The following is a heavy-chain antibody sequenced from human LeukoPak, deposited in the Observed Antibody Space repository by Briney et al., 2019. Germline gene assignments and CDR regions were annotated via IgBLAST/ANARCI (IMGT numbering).Heavy chain of an antibody. CDR1: GGSISSSSYY. CDR2: IYYSGST. V-gene: IGHV4-39*07. D-gene: IGHD1-26*01. J-gene: IGHJ4*02. Sequence: SETLSLTCTVSGGSISSSSYYWGWIRQPPGKGLEWIGSIYYSGSTYYNPSLKSRVTISVDTSKNQFSLKLSSVTAADTAVYYCARLRLNSGSYYFDYWGQGTLVTVSS. CDR3: ARLRLNSGSYYFDY.